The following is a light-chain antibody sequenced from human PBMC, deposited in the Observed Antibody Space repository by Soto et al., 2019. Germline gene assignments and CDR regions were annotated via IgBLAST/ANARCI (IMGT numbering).Light chain of an antibody. CDR1: QDISNY. Sequence: DIQMTQSPSSLSASVGDRVTITCQASQDISNYLNWYQQKPGKAPKLLIYDASNLETGVPSRFSRSGSRTDFTFTISSLQPEDIATYYCQQYDNLPPFTFGPGTKVDIK. V-gene: IGKV1-33*01. CDR3: QQYDNLPPFT. J-gene: IGKJ3*01. CDR2: DAS.